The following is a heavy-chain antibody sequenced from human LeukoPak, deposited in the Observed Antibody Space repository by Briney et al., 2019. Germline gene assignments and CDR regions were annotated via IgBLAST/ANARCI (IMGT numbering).Heavy chain of an antibody. J-gene: IGHJ4*02. D-gene: IGHD3-10*01. CDR3: ARTSARGAQFDY. CDR1: GGSISSYY. CDR2: ICSSGST. V-gene: IGHV4-4*07. Sequence: PSETLSLNCSVSGGSISSYYWSWIRQPAGKGLEWIGLICSSGSTNYTPSLKTRVTMSLDTSKNQFSLDLTTVTAADTAVYYCARTSARGAQFDYWGQGTLVTVSS.